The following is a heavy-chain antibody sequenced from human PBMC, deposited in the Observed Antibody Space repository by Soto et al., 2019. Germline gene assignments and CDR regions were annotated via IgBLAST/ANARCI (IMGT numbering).Heavy chain of an antibody. V-gene: IGHV1-3*01. CDR2: INAGNGNT. Sequence: GASVKVSCKASGYTFTSYAMHWVRQAPGQRLEWMGWINAGNGNTKYSQKFRGRVTITRDTSASTAYMELSSLRSEDTAVYYCARGWGQGTNFDYWGQGTLVTVSS. CDR1: GYTFTSYA. CDR3: ARGWGQGTNFDY. J-gene: IGHJ4*02. D-gene: IGHD3-16*01.